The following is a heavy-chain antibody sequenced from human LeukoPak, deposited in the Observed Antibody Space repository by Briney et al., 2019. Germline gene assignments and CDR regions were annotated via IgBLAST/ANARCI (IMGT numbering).Heavy chain of an antibody. D-gene: IGHD2-15*01. Sequence: SETLSLTCTVSGGSISSYYWSWIRQPPGKGLEWIGYINYSGSTNYNPSLKSRVTISVDTSKNQFSLKLSSVTAADTAVYYCARYSPVVAATYWYFDLWGRGTLVTVSS. J-gene: IGHJ2*01. CDR3: ARYSPVVAATYWYFDL. CDR1: GGSISSYY. V-gene: IGHV4-59*01. CDR2: INYSGST.